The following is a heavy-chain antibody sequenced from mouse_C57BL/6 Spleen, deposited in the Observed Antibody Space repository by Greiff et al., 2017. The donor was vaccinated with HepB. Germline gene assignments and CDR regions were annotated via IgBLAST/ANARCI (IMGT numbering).Heavy chain of an antibody. V-gene: IGHV1-64*01. CDR1: GYTFTSYW. Sequence: QVQLQQSGAELVKPGASVKLSCKASGYTFTSYWMHWVKQRPGQGLEWIGMIHPNSGSTNYNEKFKSKATLTVDKSSSTAYMQLSSLTSEDSAVYYCARGDSNDARGAMDYWGQGTSVTVSS. D-gene: IGHD2-12*01. J-gene: IGHJ4*01. CDR2: IHPNSGST. CDR3: ARGDSNDARGAMDY.